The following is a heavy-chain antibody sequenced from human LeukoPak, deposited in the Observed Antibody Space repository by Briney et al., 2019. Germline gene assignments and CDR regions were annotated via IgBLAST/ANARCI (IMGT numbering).Heavy chain of an antibody. CDR1: GFTFSNYA. CDR3: ARDPRYSGYDYFDY. CDR2: ISGTGSRT. V-gene: IGHV3-23*01. Sequence: PWGVLRLSCAASGFTFSNYAMIWVRQAPGKGLEWIATISGTGSRTYYANSVRGRFSISRDNSRNTLYLQRSSLRVEDTAVYYCARDPRYSGYDYFDYWGQGTLVTVSS. D-gene: IGHD5-12*01. J-gene: IGHJ4*02.